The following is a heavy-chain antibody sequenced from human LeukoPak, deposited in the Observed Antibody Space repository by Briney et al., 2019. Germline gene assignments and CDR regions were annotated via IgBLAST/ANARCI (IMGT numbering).Heavy chain of an antibody. V-gene: IGHV3-7*01. J-gene: IGHJ4*02. CDR3: ARDWGVYYHFFDS. Sequence: GGSLRLSCEASGFSMSVYWMSWVRQPPGKGLEWVGNIKPDGSERNYMDSVKGRLTISRDNAKKSLYLQMNSLRAEDTAVYYCARDWGVYYHFFDSWGQGALVTVSS. D-gene: IGHD3-22*01. CDR1: GFSMSVYW. CDR2: IKPDGSER.